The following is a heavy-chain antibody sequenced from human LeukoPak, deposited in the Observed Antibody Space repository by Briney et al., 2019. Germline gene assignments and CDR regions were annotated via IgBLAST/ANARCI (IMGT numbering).Heavy chain of an antibody. Sequence: ASVKVSCKASGYTFTGYYMHWVRQAPGQGLEWMGWINPNSGGTNYAQKFQGRVTMTRDTSISTAYMELSSLRSEDTAVYYCASSPFGVVIRTRSDKGVNYWFDPWGQGTLVTVSS. D-gene: IGHD3-3*01. CDR2: INPNSGGT. V-gene: IGHV1-2*02. J-gene: IGHJ5*02. CDR1: GYTFTGYY. CDR3: ASSPFGVVIRTRSDKGVNYWFDP.